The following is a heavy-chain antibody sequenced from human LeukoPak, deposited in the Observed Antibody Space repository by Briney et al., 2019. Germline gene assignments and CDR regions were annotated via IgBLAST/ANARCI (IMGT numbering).Heavy chain of an antibody. CDR3: AKARQQLVFDY. Sequence: GSLRLSCAASGFTFSSYAMSWVRQAPGKGLEWVSAISGSGGSTYYADSVKGRFTISRDNSKSTLYLQMNGLRAEDTAVYYCAKARQQLVFDYWGQGTLVTVSS. D-gene: IGHD6-13*01. J-gene: IGHJ4*02. V-gene: IGHV3-23*01. CDR2: ISGSGGST. CDR1: GFTFSSYA.